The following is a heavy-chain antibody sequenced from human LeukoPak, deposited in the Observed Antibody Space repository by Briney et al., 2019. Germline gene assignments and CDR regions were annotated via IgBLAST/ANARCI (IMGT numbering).Heavy chain of an antibody. Sequence: ASVKVSCKASGYTFTGHYMHWVRQAPGQGLEWMGWINPNSGGTNYAQKFQGRVTMTRDTSISTAYMELSRLGSDDTAVYYCARDRGVDYCSGGSCSHYYYYMDVWGKGTTVTISS. CDR2: INPNSGGT. CDR1: GYTFTGHY. CDR3: ARDRGVDYCSGGSCSHYYYYMDV. D-gene: IGHD2-15*01. V-gene: IGHV1-2*02. J-gene: IGHJ6*03.